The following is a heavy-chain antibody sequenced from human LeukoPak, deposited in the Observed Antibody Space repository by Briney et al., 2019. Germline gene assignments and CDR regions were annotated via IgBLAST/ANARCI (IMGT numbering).Heavy chain of an antibody. CDR2: ISNSGEST. Sequence: PGGSLRLSCAASGFTFSSYAMNWVRQAPGKGLEWVSTISNSGESTYYADSVKGRFTISRDNSKNTLYLQMNSLRAEDTAVYYCAKSNRYCSSTSCYVEDIWGQGTMVTVSS. D-gene: IGHD2-2*01. J-gene: IGHJ3*02. CDR1: GFTFSSYA. CDR3: AKSNRYCSSTSCYVEDI. V-gene: IGHV3-23*01.